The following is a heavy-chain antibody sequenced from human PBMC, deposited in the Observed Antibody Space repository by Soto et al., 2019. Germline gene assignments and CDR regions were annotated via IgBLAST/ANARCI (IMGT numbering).Heavy chain of an antibody. CDR3: AKRLASLGYCGGDCPGQKHYYFDY. J-gene: IGHJ4*02. CDR2: ISGSGGST. CDR1: GFTFSSYA. V-gene: IGHV3-23*01. Sequence: PGGALRLSCAASGFTFSSYAMSLVRQAPGKGLEWVSAISGSGGSTYYADSVKGRFTISRDNSMNTLYLQMNSLRAEDTAVYYCAKRLASLGYCGGDCPGQKHYYFDYWGQGTLVTVSS. D-gene: IGHD2-21*02.